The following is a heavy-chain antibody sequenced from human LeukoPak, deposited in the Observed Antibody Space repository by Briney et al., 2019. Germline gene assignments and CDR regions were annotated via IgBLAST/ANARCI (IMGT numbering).Heavy chain of an antibody. CDR3: AGGSGSYGGDY. Sequence: GGSLRLSCAASGFTFNSYWMSWVRQAPGKGLEWVSVIYSGGSTYDADSVKGRFTISRDNSKNTLYLQMNSLRAEDTAVYYCAGGSGSYGGDYWGQGTLVTVSS. D-gene: IGHD3-10*01. CDR1: GFTFNSYW. CDR2: IYSGGST. V-gene: IGHV3-66*01. J-gene: IGHJ4*02.